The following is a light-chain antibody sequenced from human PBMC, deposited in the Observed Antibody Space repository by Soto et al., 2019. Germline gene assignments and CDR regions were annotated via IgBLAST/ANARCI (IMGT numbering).Light chain of an antibody. CDR2: DAS. CDR1: QSVSSF. Sequence: EIVLTQSPATLSLSPGERATLSCRASQSVSSFLAWYQQKPGQAPSLLIYDASKRATGIPDRFSGSGSGTDFTLTISSLVPEDFAVYYCQQRSNWPLTFGGGTKVEIK. CDR3: QQRSNWPLT. J-gene: IGKJ4*01. V-gene: IGKV3-11*01.